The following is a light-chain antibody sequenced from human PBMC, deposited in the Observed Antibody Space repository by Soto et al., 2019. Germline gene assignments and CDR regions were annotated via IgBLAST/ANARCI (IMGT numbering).Light chain of an antibody. CDR3: QQSYITPLT. V-gene: IGKV1-39*01. J-gene: IGKJ3*01. CDR2: GAS. Sequence: DIQMTQSPSSLSASVGERVSITCRASQSISNYLNWYQQKPGKAPKLLISGASSLQSGVPSRFSGSGSGTYFTLTISSLQPEDFATYYCQQSYITPLTFGPGTKVDIK. CDR1: QSISNY.